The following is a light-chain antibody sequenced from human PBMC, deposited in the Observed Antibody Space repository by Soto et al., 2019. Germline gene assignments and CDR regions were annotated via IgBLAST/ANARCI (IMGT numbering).Light chain of an antibody. Sequence: DIQMTQSPSSLSASVGDRVTITCRASQSDSSYLNWYQQKPGQAPKHLIYAASNLQSGVPSRFSGSGSGTDFTLTISSLQPEDFATYYCQQSSSTPLTFGGGTKV. J-gene: IGKJ4*01. CDR1: QSDSSY. V-gene: IGKV1-39*01. CDR2: AAS. CDR3: QQSSSTPLT.